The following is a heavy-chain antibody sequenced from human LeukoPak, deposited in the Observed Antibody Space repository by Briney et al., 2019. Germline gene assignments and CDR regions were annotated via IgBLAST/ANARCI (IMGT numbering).Heavy chain of an antibody. CDR1: GFTFSNFG. J-gene: IGHJ4*02. Sequence: GGSLRLSCAASGFTFSNFGMHWVRQAPGKGLDWVAVISYDGSNKHYGDSVKGRFTISRDNSKNTLYLQMNSLRGEDTAVYYCGSGSYFYRLDYWGQGTLVTVSS. CDR2: ISYDGSNK. D-gene: IGHD3-10*01. CDR3: GSGSYFYRLDY. V-gene: IGHV3-30*03.